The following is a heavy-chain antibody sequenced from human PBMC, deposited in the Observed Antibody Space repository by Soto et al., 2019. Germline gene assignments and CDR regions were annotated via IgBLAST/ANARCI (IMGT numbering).Heavy chain of an antibody. D-gene: IGHD2-15*01. CDR2: ISSDGSDK. J-gene: IGHJ4*02. CDR3: AKGSDVARQELDY. V-gene: IGHV3-30*18. Sequence: QVQLVESGGGVVQPGRSLRLSCAASGFTFSNFGMHWVRQAPGKGLEWVAAISSDGSDKYYSKGRFTISRDNSKNTLFLQMNSPRVEDTAVYYCAKGSDVARQELDYWGQGTLVTVSS. CDR1: GFTFSNFG.